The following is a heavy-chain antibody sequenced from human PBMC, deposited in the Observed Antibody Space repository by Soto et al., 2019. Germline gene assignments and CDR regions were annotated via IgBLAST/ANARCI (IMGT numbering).Heavy chain of an antibody. Sequence: SETLSLTCTVSGGSISSSSYYWGWIRQPPGKGLEWIGSIYYSGSTYYNPSLKSRVTISVDTSKNQFSLKLSSVTAADTALYYCASKSDYYDSSGYFDWFDPWGQGTLVTVSS. J-gene: IGHJ5*02. CDR1: GGSISSSSYY. D-gene: IGHD3-22*01. CDR3: ASKSDYYDSSGYFDWFDP. CDR2: IYYSGST. V-gene: IGHV4-39*01.